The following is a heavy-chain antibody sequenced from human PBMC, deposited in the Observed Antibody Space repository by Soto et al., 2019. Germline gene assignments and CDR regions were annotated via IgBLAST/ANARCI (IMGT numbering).Heavy chain of an antibody. D-gene: IGHD2-15*01. CDR1: GFIFSSYA. Sequence: PGGSLSLTCAATGFIFSSYAMSWVRQAPGKGLEWVSLISGSGGGTYYADSVKGRFTISRDSSKNTLYLQMNSLSAEDTAVFYCAKHLSNGSPDYWGQGTLVTVSS. J-gene: IGHJ4*02. CDR2: ISGSGGGT. V-gene: IGHV3-23*01. CDR3: AKHLSNGSPDY.